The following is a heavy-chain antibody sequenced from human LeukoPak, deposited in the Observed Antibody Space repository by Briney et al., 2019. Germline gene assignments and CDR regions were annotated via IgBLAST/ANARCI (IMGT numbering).Heavy chain of an antibody. D-gene: IGHD5-12*01. CDR3: ARSSLGTITAGPFDY. Sequence: GASVKVSCKASGYTFSSYGIAWVRQAPGQGLEGMGWISGYNGNTNYAQKLQGRVSMTTDTSTTTAYMALRSLTSDDTALYYCARSSLGTITAGPFDYWGQGTLVTVSS. CDR1: GYTFSSYG. J-gene: IGHJ4*02. CDR2: ISGYNGNT. V-gene: IGHV1-18*01.